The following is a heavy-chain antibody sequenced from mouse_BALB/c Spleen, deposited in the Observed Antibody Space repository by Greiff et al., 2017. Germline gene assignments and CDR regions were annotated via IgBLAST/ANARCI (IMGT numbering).Heavy chain of an antibody. V-gene: IGHV1-39*01. D-gene: IGHD1-1*01. Sequence: VQLQQTGPELVKPGASVKISCKASGYSFTDYIMLWVKQSHGKSLEWIGNINPYYGSTSYNLKFKGKATLTVDKSSSTAYMQLNSLTSEDSAVYYCARGGKYAMDYWGQGTSVTVSS. CDR2: INPYYGST. CDR3: ARGGKYAMDY. J-gene: IGHJ4*01. CDR1: GYSFTDYI.